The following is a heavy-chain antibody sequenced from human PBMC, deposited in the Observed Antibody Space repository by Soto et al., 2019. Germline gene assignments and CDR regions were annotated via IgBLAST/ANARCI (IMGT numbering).Heavy chain of an antibody. V-gene: IGHV3-23*01. J-gene: IGHJ4*02. Sequence: GGSLRLSCAASGFTFSSYAMSWVRQAPGKGLEWVSAVSGSGGSTYCANSVKGRFTISRDNSKNTLYLQMNSLRAEDTAVYYCANSPRGYSYGYYVWGQGTLVTVSS. CDR3: ANSPRGYSYGYYV. CDR1: GFTFSSYA. CDR2: VSGSGGST. D-gene: IGHD5-18*01.